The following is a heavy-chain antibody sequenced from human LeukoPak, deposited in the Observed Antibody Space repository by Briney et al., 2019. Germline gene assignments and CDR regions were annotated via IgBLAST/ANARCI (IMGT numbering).Heavy chain of an antibody. V-gene: IGHV3-48*01. Sequence: GGSLRLSCAASRFTFSSYSMNWVRQAPGKGLEWVSYISSSSSTIYYADSVKGRFTISRDNAKNSLYLQMNSLRAEDTAVYYCARDRTVVTPDYWGQGTLVTVSS. CDR3: ARDRTVVTPDY. CDR2: ISSSSSTI. D-gene: IGHD4-23*01. J-gene: IGHJ4*02. CDR1: RFTFSSYS.